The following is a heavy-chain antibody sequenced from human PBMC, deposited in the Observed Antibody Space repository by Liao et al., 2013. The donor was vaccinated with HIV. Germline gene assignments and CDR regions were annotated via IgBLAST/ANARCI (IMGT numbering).Heavy chain of an antibody. J-gene: IGHJ5*02. CDR2: IYNSGST. CDR1: GGSFSGSY. V-gene: IGHV4-34*02. D-gene: IGHD3-16*01. Sequence: QVQLQQWGARLLKPSETLSLTCDVSGGSFSGSYWTWIRQAPGKGLEWIGYIYNSGSTNYNPSLKSRVTISVDTSKNQFSLKLSSVTAADTAVYYCARDPSWGGAHWFDPWGQGTRRSPSP. CDR3: ARDPSWGGAHWFDP.